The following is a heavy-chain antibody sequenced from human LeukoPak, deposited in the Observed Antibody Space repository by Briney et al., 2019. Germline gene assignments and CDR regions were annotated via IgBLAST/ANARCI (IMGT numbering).Heavy chain of an antibody. J-gene: IGHJ4*02. D-gene: IGHD6-19*01. Sequence: SETLSLTCTVSGGSISSGSSYWTWIRQPAGKGLEWIGRIYATGSTNYTPSLKSRVAISVDTSKYQFSLNLNSVTAADTAVYYCASRIAVPGGLDYWGQGILVTVSS. V-gene: IGHV4-61*02. CDR2: IYATGST. CDR3: ASRIAVPGGLDY. CDR1: GGSISSGSSY.